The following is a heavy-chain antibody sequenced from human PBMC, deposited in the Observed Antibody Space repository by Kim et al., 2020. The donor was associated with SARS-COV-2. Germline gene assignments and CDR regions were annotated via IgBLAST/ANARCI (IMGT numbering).Heavy chain of an antibody. CDR2: IYYSGST. CDR3: ARGGCSSTSCYSWFDP. CDR1: GGSISSYY. D-gene: IGHD2-2*01. Sequence: SETLSLTCTVSGGSISSYYWSWIRQPPGKGLEWIGYIYYSGSTNYNPSLKSRVTISVDTSKNQFSLKLSSVTAADTAVYYCARGGCSSTSCYSWFDPWGQGTLVTVSS. V-gene: IGHV4-59*13. J-gene: IGHJ5*02.